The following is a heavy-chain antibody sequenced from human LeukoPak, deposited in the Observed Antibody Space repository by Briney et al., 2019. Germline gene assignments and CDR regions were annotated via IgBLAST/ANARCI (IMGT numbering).Heavy chain of an antibody. CDR1: GYTFTSYG. V-gene: IGHV1-18*01. CDR2: ISGYNGNT. J-gene: IGHJ5*02. D-gene: IGHD6-13*01. CDR3: ARDGSGIAAAGIWKPKYNWFDP. Sequence: ASVKVSCKASGYTFTSYGISWVRQAPGQGLEWMGWISGYNGNTNYAQKLQGRVTMTTDTSTSTAYMELRSLRSDDTAVYYCARDGSGIAAAGIWKPKYNWFDPWGQGTLVTVSS.